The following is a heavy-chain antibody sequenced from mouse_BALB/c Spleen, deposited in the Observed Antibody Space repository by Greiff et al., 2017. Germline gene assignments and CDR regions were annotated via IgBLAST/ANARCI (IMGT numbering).Heavy chain of an antibody. Sequence: LVKTGASVKISCKASGYSFTGYYMHWVKQSHGKSLEWIGYISCYNGATSYNQKFKGKATFTVDTSSSTAYMQFNSLTSEDSAVYYCARGSTTVVPFAYWGQGTLVTVSA. CDR2: ISCYNGAT. J-gene: IGHJ3*01. V-gene: IGHV1S34*01. D-gene: IGHD1-1*01. CDR3: ARGSTTVVPFAY. CDR1: GYSFTGYY.